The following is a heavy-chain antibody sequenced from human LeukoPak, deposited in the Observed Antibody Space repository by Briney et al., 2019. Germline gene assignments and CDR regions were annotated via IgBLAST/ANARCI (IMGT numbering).Heavy chain of an antibody. CDR3: ARGYSGYEIDY. J-gene: IGHJ4*02. Sequence: PSETLSLTCTVSGGSISSGGYYWSWIRQHPGKGLEWIGYIYYSGSTYYNPSLKSRVTTSVDTSKNQFSLKLSSVTAADTAVYYCARGYSGYEIDYWGQGTLVTVSS. CDR2: IYYSGST. V-gene: IGHV4-31*03. CDR1: GGSISSGGYY. D-gene: IGHD5-12*01.